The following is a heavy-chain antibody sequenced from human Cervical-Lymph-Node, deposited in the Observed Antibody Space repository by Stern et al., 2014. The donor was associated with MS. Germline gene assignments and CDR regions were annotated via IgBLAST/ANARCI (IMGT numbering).Heavy chain of an antibody. Sequence: VQLVQSGGALVQPGGSLRLSCSASGFNFSRYSMNWVRQAPGKGLEWVSYMSSSIMVTYYADSVEGRFTISRDNAKNSYLQMHSLRDEDTAVYYCARDGQLGPGFDAWGQGTLVTVSS. CDR1: GFNFSRYS. CDR3: ARDGQLGPGFDA. CDR2: MSSSIMVT. J-gene: IGHJ5*02. D-gene: IGHD6-6*01. V-gene: IGHV3-48*02.